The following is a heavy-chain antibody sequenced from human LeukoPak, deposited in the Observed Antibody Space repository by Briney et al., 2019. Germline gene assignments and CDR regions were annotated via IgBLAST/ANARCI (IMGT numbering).Heavy chain of an antibody. CDR2: ISYDGSNK. CDR3: ARAAAPFAGYFDY. V-gene: IGHV3-30-3*01. Sequence: PGGSLRLSCAASGFTFSSYAMHWVRQAPGKGLEWVAVISYDGSNKYYADSVKGRFTISRDNSKNTLYLQMNSLRAEDTAVYYCARAAAPFAGYFDYWGQGTLVTVSS. J-gene: IGHJ4*02. CDR1: GFTFSSYA.